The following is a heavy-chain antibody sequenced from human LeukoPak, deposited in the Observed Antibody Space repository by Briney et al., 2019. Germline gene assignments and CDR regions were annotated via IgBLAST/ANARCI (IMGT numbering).Heavy chain of an antibody. CDR3: ARPYYYDSRIDP. J-gene: IGHJ5*02. Sequence: SETLSLTYTVPGGSISSGDYYWSWIRQPPGKGLEWIPYMYYRGSTSYNTSLKSRFPMPANTPKNRRSLKLSAVTAADRAVINCARPYYYDSRIDPWGQGSLVSVCS. V-gene: IGHV4-30-4*01. CDR2: MYYRGST. D-gene: IGHD3-22*01. CDR1: GGSISSGDYY.